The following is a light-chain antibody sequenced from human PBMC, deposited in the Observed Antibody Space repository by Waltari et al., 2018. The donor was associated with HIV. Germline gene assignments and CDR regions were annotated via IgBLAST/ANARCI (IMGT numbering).Light chain of an antibody. CDR3: QQYHTWVS. V-gene: IGKV3-15*01. CDR2: NIS. Sequence: EIVMTQSPATLSVSPGERASLSCRASQNINGKLAWFQQKPGQAPRLVVYNISTRASGTPARFGGSGSATEFTLTISSLQSEDFGVYCCQQYHTWVSFGRGTSLQI. CDR1: QNINGK. J-gene: IGKJ2*01.